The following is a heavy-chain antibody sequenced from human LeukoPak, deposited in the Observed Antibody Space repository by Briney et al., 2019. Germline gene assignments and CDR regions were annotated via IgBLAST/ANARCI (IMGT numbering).Heavy chain of an antibody. CDR1: GGSIGSGSYY. CDR3: ASRRGQGAFDI. Sequence: SETLSLTCTVSGGSIGSGSYYWSWIRQPAGKGLEWIGRIYTSGSTNYNPSLKSRVTISVDTSKNQFSLKLSSVTAADTAVYYCASRRGQGAFDIWGQGTMVTVSS. D-gene: IGHD1-14*01. CDR2: IYTSGST. J-gene: IGHJ3*02. V-gene: IGHV4-61*02.